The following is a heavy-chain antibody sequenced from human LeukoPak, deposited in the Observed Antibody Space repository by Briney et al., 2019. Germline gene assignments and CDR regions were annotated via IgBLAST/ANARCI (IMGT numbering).Heavy chain of an antibody. V-gene: IGHV1-2*02. D-gene: IGHD6-13*01. CDR1: EYTFTAYY. Sequence: ASVKVSCKASEYTFTAYYVHWVRQAPGQGLEWMGWINPNSCGTNYAQNFQGRVTMTRNTSISTAYMELSSLRSDDTAVYFCARQRERQLINFDYWGQGTLVTVSS. CDR2: INPNSCGT. CDR3: ARQRERQLINFDY. J-gene: IGHJ4*02.